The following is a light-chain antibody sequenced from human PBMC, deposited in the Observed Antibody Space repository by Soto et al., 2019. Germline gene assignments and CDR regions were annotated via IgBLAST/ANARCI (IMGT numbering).Light chain of an antibody. CDR2: EVS. J-gene: IGLJ1*01. V-gene: IGLV2-14*01. CDR1: NSDLGGYNY. CDR3: RSYTSSGTLV. Sequence: QSVLTQPASVSGSPGQSITVSCTGTNSDLGGYNYVSWYQHHPGKAPKLMIYEVSNRPSGVSNRFSGSKSGNTASLAISGLQAEDETDYYCRSYTSSGTLVFGTGTKVTVL.